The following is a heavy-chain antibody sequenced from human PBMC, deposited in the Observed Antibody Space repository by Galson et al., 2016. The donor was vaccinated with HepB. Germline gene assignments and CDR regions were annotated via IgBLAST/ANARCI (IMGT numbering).Heavy chain of an antibody. V-gene: IGHV3-49*03. J-gene: IGHJ4*02. CDR3: TRAVGGSFDY. D-gene: IGHD1-26*01. Sequence: SLRLSCAGSGFTFGDYVMSWFRQAPGKGLEWVGFIRTTAYGGTAQYAASVKGRFSISRDASKSIAYLLLNSLKTEDTAVYHCTRAVGGSFDYWGQGTLVTVSS. CDR1: GFTFGDYV. CDR2: IRTTAYGGTA.